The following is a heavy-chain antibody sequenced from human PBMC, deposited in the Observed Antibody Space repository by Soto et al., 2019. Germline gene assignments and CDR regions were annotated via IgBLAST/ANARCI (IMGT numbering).Heavy chain of an antibody. CDR2: IRGSGGST. CDR3: AKGTRGYSGYELLWDYYYYGMDV. D-gene: IGHD5-12*01. CDR1: GFTFSSYA. J-gene: IGHJ6*02. Sequence: GGSLRLSCAASGFTFSSYAMSWVRQAPGKGLEGVSAIRGSGGSTNYADSVKGRFTISGDNSKNTLYLQMNSLRAEDTAVYYCAKGTRGYSGYELLWDYYYYGMDVWGQGTTVTVSS. V-gene: IGHV3-23*01.